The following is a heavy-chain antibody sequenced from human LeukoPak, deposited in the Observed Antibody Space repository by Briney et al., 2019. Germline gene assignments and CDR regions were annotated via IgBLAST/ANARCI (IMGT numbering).Heavy chain of an antibody. CDR2: IYTSGST. Sequence: SETLSLTCTVSGGSISSGSYYWSWIRQPAGKGLEWIGRIYTSGSTNYNPSLKSRVTISVDTSKNQFSLKLSSVTAADTAVYYCARVFHPRWGSYGSDYMDVWGKGTTVTVSS. J-gene: IGHJ6*03. CDR1: GGSISSGSYY. CDR3: ARVFHPRWGSYGSDYMDV. V-gene: IGHV4-61*02. D-gene: IGHD3-10*01.